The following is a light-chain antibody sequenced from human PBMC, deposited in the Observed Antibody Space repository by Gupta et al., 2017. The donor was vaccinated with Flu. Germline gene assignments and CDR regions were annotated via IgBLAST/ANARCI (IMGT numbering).Light chain of an antibody. V-gene: IGLV1-51*01. J-gene: IGLJ3*02. CDR1: SSNIGNNY. Sequence: QSVLTPPPSVSAAPGQKVTISCSGSSSNIGNNYVSWYQQLPGTAPKLLIHDNNKRPSGIPDRFSGSKSGTSATLGITGLQTGDEADYYCGTWDSSLSAGEFGGGTKLTVL. CDR3: GTWDSSLSAGE. CDR2: DNN.